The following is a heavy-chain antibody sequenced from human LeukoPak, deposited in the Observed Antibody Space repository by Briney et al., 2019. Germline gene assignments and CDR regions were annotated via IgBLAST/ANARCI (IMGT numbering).Heavy chain of an antibody. CDR2: IYYSGST. D-gene: IGHD6-13*01. CDR3: ARESSSWSNWFDP. Sequence: SETLSLTCTVSGGSISSSSYYWGWIRQPPGKGLEWIGSIYYSGSTYYNPSLKSRVTISVDTSKNQFSLKLSSVTAADTAVYYCARESSSWSNWFDPWSQGTLVTVSS. CDR1: GGSISSSSYY. V-gene: IGHV4-39*07. J-gene: IGHJ5*02.